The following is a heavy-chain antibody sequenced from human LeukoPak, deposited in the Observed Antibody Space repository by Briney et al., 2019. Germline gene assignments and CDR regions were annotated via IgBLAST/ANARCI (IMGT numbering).Heavy chain of an antibody. J-gene: IGHJ4*02. CDR2: IGSSGSYT. D-gene: IGHD3-22*01. CDR3: AKDLHYYDSSGYYFDY. Sequence: GGSLRLSCAASGFTFSRYAMKWVRQAPGKGLEWVSCIGSSGSYTYYADSVKGRFTISRDNSKNTLYLQMNSLRAEDTAVYYCAKDLHYYDSSGYYFDYWGQGTLVTVSS. CDR1: GFTFSRYA. V-gene: IGHV3-23*01.